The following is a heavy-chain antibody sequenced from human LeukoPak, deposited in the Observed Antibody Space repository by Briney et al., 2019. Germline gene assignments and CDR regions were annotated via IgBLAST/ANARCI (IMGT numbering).Heavy chain of an antibody. D-gene: IGHD3-22*01. CDR3: AREGYYDSSGYYSWFDP. J-gene: IGHJ5*02. Sequence: SETLSLTCTVSGGSIGSSSYYWGWIRQPPGKGLEWIGSIYYSVSTYYNPSLKSGVTISVDTSKNQFSLKLSSVTAADTAVYYCAREGYYDSSGYYSWFDPWGQGTLVTVSS. V-gene: IGHV4-39*07. CDR1: GGSIGSSSYY. CDR2: IYYSVST.